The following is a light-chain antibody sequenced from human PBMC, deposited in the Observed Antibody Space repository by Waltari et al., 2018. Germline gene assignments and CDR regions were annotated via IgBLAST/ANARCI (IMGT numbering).Light chain of an antibody. CDR3: QQRGNWPIT. V-gene: IGKV3-11*01. J-gene: IGKJ5*01. Sequence: EIVLTQSPATLFLSTGKRATLSCRASQSINNNFTWYHQKPGQAPRLLTYDASNRATGVPARFSGSGSGTDFTLTISSLEPEDLGVYYCQQRGNWPITFGQGTRLEI. CDR1: QSINNN. CDR2: DAS.